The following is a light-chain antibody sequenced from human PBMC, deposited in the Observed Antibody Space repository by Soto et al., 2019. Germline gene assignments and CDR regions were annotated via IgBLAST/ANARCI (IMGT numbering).Light chain of an antibody. J-gene: IGLJ2*01. Sequence: QLVLTQSPSASASLGASVKLTCTLSSGHSSYAIAWHQQQPEKGPRYLMKLNSDGSHSKGDGIPDRFSGSSSGAERYLTISSLQSEDEADYYRQTWDTGMGVFGGGTKLTVL. V-gene: IGLV4-69*01. CDR2: LNSDGSH. CDR1: SGHSSYA. CDR3: QTWDTGMGV.